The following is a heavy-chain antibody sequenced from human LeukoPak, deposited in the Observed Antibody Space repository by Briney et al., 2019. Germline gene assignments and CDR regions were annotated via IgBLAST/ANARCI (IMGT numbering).Heavy chain of an antibody. D-gene: IGHD6-13*01. J-gene: IGHJ4*02. Sequence: PGGSLRLSCAASGFTFSGYWMSWVRQAPGKGLEWVANIKQDGSATYYVDSVKGRFTISRDNAKNSLYLQMNSLRAEDTAVYYCARMYSSSWHSWGQGTLVTVSS. V-gene: IGHV3-7*01. CDR2: IKQDGSAT. CDR3: ARMYSSSWHS. CDR1: GFTFSGYW.